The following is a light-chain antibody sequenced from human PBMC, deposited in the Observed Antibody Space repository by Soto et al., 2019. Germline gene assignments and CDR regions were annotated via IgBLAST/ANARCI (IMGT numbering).Light chain of an antibody. CDR1: SSDVGGYNY. V-gene: IGLV2-14*01. CDR3: SSHTTSSTLVV. Sequence: QSVLTQPASVSGSPGQSITISCTGTSSDVGGYNYVSWYQHHPGKAPKLIIYEVSNRPSGVSHRFSASKSGNTASLTISGLQTEDEADYYCSSHTTSSTLVVFGGGTKVTVL. J-gene: IGLJ3*02. CDR2: EVS.